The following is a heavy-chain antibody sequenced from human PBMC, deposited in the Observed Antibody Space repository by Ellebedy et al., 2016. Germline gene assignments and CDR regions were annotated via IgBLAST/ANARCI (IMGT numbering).Heavy chain of an antibody. V-gene: IGHV1-46*01. CDR1: GYTFTDFY. CDR3: ALGVVSLFDF. J-gene: IGHJ4*02. Sequence: ASVKVSCXASGYTFTDFYIYWVRQAPGQGLEWVGLVNPSGGTTTYAQKFQGRVTLTSDTSTSTVYMELNSLTSEDTAVYYCALGVVSLFDFWGQGTLVTVSS. CDR2: VNPSGGTT. D-gene: IGHD2-21*01.